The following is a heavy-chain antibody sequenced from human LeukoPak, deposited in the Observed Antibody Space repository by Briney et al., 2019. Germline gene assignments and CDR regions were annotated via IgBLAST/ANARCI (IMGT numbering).Heavy chain of an antibody. V-gene: IGHV3-30*04. CDR1: GFTFSTNS. J-gene: IGHJ4*02. D-gene: IGHD6-19*01. CDR3: ANLYDSSV. Sequence: PGGSLRLSCAASGFTFSTNSLHWVRQAPGKGLEWVTVITYDGKKTYYADSVKGRFTISRDNSKNTLYLQMNSLRAEDTAVYYCANLYDSSVWGQGTLVTVSS. CDR2: ITYDGKKT.